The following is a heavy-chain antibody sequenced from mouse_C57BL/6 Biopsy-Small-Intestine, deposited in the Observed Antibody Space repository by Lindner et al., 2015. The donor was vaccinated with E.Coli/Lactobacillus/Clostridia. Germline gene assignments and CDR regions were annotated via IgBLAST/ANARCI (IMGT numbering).Heavy chain of an antibody. CDR1: GFNIKDYY. Sequence: VQLQESGAELVKPGASVKLSCTASGFNIKDYYMHWVRQRTEQGPEWIGRIDPESGETRYAPKFQGKATIVADTSSNTASLQLSSLTSEDTAVFYCVRSTWGSGTMDYWGQGTSVTVSS. V-gene: IGHV14-2*01. D-gene: IGHD3-1*01. J-gene: IGHJ4*01. CDR3: VRSTWGSGTMDY. CDR2: IDPESGET.